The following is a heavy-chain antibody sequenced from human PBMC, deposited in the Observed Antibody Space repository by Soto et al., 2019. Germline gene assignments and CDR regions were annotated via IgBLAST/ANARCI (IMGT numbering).Heavy chain of an antibody. CDR3: ARDLGLLKSLFDY. J-gene: IGHJ4*02. Sequence: GGSLRLSCTASGFTFSDYYMSWIRQAPGKGLEWLAYISGSGSTTYYTDSVKGRFTISRDNSKRSVFLDLNSLRVEDTAVYYCARDLGLLKSLFDYWGQGTLVTVSS. CDR1: GFTFSDYY. CDR2: ISGSGSTT. D-gene: IGHD3-16*01. V-gene: IGHV3-11*04.